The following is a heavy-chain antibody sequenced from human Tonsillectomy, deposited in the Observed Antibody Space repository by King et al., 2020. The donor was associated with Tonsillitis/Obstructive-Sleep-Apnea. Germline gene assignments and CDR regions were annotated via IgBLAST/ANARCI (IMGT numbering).Heavy chain of an antibody. V-gene: IGHV5-51*01. CDR3: ARRRSDTTNYRDL. Sequence: QLVQSGAEVKEPGASLKISCRAFGYSFSIYWLGWVRQLPGKGLQWMGVIYPGDSDTKYSPSFQGQVTMSVDKSVSTAYLQWNSLKASDTAIYYCARRRSDTTNYRDLGGTGTTVTVSS. CDR1: GYSFSIYW. CDR2: IYPGDSDT. J-gene: IGHJ6*03. D-gene: IGHD1-14*01.